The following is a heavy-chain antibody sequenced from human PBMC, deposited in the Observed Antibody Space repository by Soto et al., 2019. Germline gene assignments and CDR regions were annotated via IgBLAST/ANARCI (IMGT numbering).Heavy chain of an antibody. CDR2: IYHSGST. CDR1: GGSISSSNW. Sequence: QVQLQESGPGLVKPSGTLSLTCAVSGGSISSSNWWSWVRQPPGKGLEWIGEIYHSGSTNYNPSLKRRLTKXVXKXQNQFSLKLSSVTAADTAVYYCARGNQYSSSWPFDYWGQGTLVTVSS. D-gene: IGHD6-13*01. V-gene: IGHV4-4*02. J-gene: IGHJ4*02. CDR3: ARGNQYSSSWPFDY.